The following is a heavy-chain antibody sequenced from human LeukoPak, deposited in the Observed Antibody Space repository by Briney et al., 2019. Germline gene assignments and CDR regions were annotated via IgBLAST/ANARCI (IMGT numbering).Heavy chain of an antibody. CDR1: GYTFTSYG. V-gene: IGHV1-69*06. D-gene: IGHD2-15*01. CDR3: ATPSGGSAPPFDY. CDR2: IIPIFGTA. J-gene: IGHJ4*02. Sequence: SVKVSCKASGYTFTSYGISWVRQAPGQGLEWMGGIIPIFGTANYAQKFQGRVTITADRSTSTAYMELSRLRSDDTAVYYCATPSGGSAPPFDYWGQGTLVTVSS.